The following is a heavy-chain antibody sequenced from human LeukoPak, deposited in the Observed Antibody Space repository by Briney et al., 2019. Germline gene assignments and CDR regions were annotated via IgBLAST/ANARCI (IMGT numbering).Heavy chain of an antibody. CDR3: ASSGGRTGSHGYYDNFDY. Sequence: PGRSLRLSCAASGFTFDDYYMHWVWQAPGKGLEWVSSISWNSGSIDYADSVKGRFTISRDNAKNSLYLQMNSLRAEDMALYYCASSGGRTGSHGYYDNFDYWGQGTLVTVSS. J-gene: IGHJ4*02. V-gene: IGHV3-9*03. CDR1: GFTFDDYY. CDR2: ISWNSGSI. D-gene: IGHD3-22*01.